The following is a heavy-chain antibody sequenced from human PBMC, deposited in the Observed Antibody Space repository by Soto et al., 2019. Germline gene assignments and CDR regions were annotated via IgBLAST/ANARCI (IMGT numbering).Heavy chain of an antibody. Sequence: SETLSLTCTVSGGSISSSSYYWGWIRQPPGKGLEWNGNIYFSWSTFFNPSLKSRVTIFVDKFKNQFSLKLSFVTAANTAFYYWARRGILTGYYCYGMDVWGQGTTVTVSS. CDR1: GGSISSSSYY. D-gene: IGHD3-9*01. J-gene: IGHJ6*02. V-gene: IGHV4-39*01. CDR3: ARRGILTGYYCYGMDV. CDR2: IYFSWST.